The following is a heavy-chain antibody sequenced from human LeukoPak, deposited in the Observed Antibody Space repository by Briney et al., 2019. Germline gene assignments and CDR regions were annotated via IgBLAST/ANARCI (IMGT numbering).Heavy chain of an antibody. CDR1: GFTFDDYA. V-gene: IGHV3-9*01. CDR2: ISWNSGSI. CDR3: AKGRVSTPMDAFDI. Sequence: GGSLRLSCAASGFTFDDYAMHWVRQAPGKGLEWVSGISWNSGSIGYADSVKGRFTISRDNAKNSLYLQMNSLRAEDTALYYCAKGRVSTPMDAFDIWGQGTMVTVSS. J-gene: IGHJ3*02.